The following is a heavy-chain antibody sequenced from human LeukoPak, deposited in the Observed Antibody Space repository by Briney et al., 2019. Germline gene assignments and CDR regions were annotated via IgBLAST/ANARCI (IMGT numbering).Heavy chain of an antibody. CDR1: GGTFSSYA. CDR3: ARALREDIVVVPAAPPYYYGMDV. CDR2: IIPIFGTA. V-gene: IGHV1-69*01. Sequence: ASVKVSCKASGGTFSSYAISWARQAPGQGLEWMGGIIPIFGTANYAQKFQGRVTITADESTSTAYMELSSLRSEDTAVYYCARALREDIVVVPAAPPYYYGMDVWGKGTTVTVSS. D-gene: IGHD2-2*01. J-gene: IGHJ6*04.